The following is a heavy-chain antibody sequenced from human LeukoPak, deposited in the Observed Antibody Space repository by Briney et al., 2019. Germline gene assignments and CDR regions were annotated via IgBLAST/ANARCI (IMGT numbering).Heavy chain of an antibody. CDR1: GGSFGGYY. J-gene: IGHJ4*02. CDR3: ARGKPTHYYFDY. V-gene: IGHV4-34*01. Sequence: SETLSLTCAVYGGSFGGYYWSWIRQPPGKGLEWIGEINHSGSTNYNPSLKSRVTISVDTSKNQFSLKLSSVTAADTAVYYCARGKPTHYYFDYWGQGTLVTVSS. D-gene: IGHD1-14*01. CDR2: INHSGST.